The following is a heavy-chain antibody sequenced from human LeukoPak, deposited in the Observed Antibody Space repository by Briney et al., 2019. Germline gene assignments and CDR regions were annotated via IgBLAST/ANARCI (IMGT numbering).Heavy chain of an antibody. CDR2: IYYSGST. D-gene: IGHD3-22*01. Sequence: SETLSLTRTVPGGSISSSSYYWGWIRQPPGKGLEWIGSIYYSGSTYYNPSLKSRVTISVDTSKNQFSLKLSSVTAADTAVYYCARLGSGYYYVNFDYWGQGTLVTVSS. CDR1: GGSISSSSYY. V-gene: IGHV4-39*01. J-gene: IGHJ4*02. CDR3: ARLGSGYYYVNFDY.